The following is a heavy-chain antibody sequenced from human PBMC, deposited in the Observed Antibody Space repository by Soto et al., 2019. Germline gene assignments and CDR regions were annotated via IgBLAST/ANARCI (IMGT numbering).Heavy chain of an antibody. J-gene: IGHJ4*02. Sequence: ASVKVSCKASGYTFTGYYMHWVRQAPGQGLEWMGWINPNSGGTNYAQKFQGRVTMTRDTSISTAYMGLSRLRSDDTAVYYCARGMNYYDSSGYYYFNYWGQGTLVTVSS. CDR1: GYTFTGYY. D-gene: IGHD3-22*01. CDR3: ARGMNYYDSSGYYYFNY. V-gene: IGHV1-2*02. CDR2: INPNSGGT.